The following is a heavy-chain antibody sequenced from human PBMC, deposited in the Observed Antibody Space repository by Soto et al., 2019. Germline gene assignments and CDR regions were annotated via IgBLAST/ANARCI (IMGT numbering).Heavy chain of an antibody. J-gene: IGHJ5*02. CDR2: IYWADDK. D-gene: IGHD4-17*01. Sequence: ITLKESGPTLVKPTQTLTLTCTFSGFSLTTSGVAVGWIRQPPGKALEWLALIYWADDKRYRPSRKSRLTITKDTSKNLVVLTMTNMDPADTATYFCAHITTTVTWWCDPWCHGTLGTISS. CDR1: GFSLTTSGVA. CDR3: AHITTTVTWWCDP. V-gene: IGHV2-5*02.